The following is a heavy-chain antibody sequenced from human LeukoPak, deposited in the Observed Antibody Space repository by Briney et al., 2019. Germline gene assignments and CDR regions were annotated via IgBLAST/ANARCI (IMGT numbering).Heavy chain of an antibody. V-gene: IGHV3-72*01. CDR3: AFGDYESNWFDP. D-gene: IGHD4-17*01. CDR1: GFTLDNAW. CDR2: TRNKANSYTT. J-gene: IGHJ5*02. Sequence: PGGSLRLSCATSGFTLDNAWMSWVRQAPGKGLEWVGRTRNKANSYTTEYAASVKGRFTISRDDSKNSLYLQMNSLKTEDTAVYYCAFGDYESNWFDPWGQGTLVTVSS.